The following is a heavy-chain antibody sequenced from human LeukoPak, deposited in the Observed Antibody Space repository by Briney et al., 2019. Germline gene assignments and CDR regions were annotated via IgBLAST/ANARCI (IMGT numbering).Heavy chain of an antibody. J-gene: IGHJ4*02. CDR3: ARVPDIYCPSGSCVDY. CDR2: LNPNTDGT. Sequence: ASVKVSCTASGYIFTASYIHWVRQAPGQGLEWMGRLNPNTDGTIVAQKFQDRVTFTRDTSITTGYMELSSLISDDTAVYYCARVPDIYCPSGSCVDYWGQGTLVTVSS. CDR1: GYIFTASY. D-gene: IGHD1-26*01. V-gene: IGHV1-2*06.